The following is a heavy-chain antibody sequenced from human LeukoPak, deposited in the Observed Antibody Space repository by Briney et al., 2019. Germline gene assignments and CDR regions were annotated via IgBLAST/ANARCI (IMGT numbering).Heavy chain of an antibody. CDR2: ISSSSSYI. D-gene: IGHD4-11*01. V-gene: IGHV3-21*01. J-gene: IGHJ4*02. CDR3: AKSFHQRLQYLDY. Sequence: GGSLRLSCAASGFTFSSYSMNWVRQAPGKGLEWVSSISSSSSYIYYADSVKGRFTISRDNAKDSLYLQMNSLRAEDTAVYYCAKSFHQRLQYLDYWGQGTLVTVSS. CDR1: GFTFSSYS.